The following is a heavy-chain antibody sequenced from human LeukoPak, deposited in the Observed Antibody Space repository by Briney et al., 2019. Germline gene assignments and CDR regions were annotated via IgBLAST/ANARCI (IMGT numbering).Heavy chain of an antibody. D-gene: IGHD3-22*01. CDR3: SRGDLGSYSSGYYYPTNFDY. V-gene: IGHV3-21*01. Sequence: GGSLRLSCAASGFTFNYYAMNWVRQAPGKGLEWVSSISSTGTYIYYSDSLRGRFTISRDNAKNTLYLQMSSLRVEDTAVYFCSRGDLGSYSSGYYYPTNFDYWGRGTQVTVSS. CDR1: GFTFNYYA. CDR2: ISSTGTYI. J-gene: IGHJ4*02.